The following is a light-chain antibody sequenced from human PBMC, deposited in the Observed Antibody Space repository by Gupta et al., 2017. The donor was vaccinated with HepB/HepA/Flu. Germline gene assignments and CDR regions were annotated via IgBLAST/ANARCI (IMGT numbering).Light chain of an antibody. V-gene: IGKV1-39*01. Sequence: DIQMTQSPSSLSASVGDRVTITCRASQTISTCLNWYQHKPGKAPKLLIYATSNLQSGVPSRFSGSGSGTDFTLTITNLQPEDFATYYCQQSYSACSFGQGTTLEIK. CDR2: ATS. CDR1: QTISTC. J-gene: IGKJ2*04. CDR3: QQSYSACS.